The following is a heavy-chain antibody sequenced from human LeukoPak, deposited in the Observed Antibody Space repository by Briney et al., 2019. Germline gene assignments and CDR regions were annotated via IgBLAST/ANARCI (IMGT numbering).Heavy chain of an antibody. Sequence: PSQTLSLTCTVPGGSISSGDYYWSWIRQPPGKGLEWIGYIYYSGSTYYNPSLKSRVTISVDTSKNQFSLKLSSVTAADTAVYYCAREVDYGFWSGYTKITDYWGQGTLVTVSS. CDR3: AREVDYGFWSGYTKITDY. CDR2: IYYSGST. D-gene: IGHD3-3*01. V-gene: IGHV4-30-4*08. CDR1: GGSISSGDYY. J-gene: IGHJ4*02.